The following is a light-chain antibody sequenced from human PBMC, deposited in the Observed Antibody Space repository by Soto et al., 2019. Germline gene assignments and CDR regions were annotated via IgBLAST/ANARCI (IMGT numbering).Light chain of an antibody. CDR3: SSYTSSSTLNWV. V-gene: IGLV2-14*01. Sequence: QSVLTQPASVSGSPGQSITISCTGTSSDVGGYNYVSWYQQHPGKAPKLMIYEVSNRPSGVSNRFSGYKSGNTASLTISGLQAADEADYYCSSYTSSSTLNWVFGRGTKVTVL. CDR2: EVS. CDR1: SSDVGGYNY. J-gene: IGLJ3*02.